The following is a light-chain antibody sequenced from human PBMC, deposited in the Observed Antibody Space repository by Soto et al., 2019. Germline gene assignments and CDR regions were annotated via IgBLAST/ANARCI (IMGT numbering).Light chain of an antibody. Sequence: QSALTQPASVSGSPGQSITISCTGTSSDVGGYNYVSWYQQHPGKAPKLMIYDVSNRPSGVSNRFSGSKTGNTASLTISGIQAEEEADYYCSSYTSSSVVFGGGTQLTVL. J-gene: IGLJ2*01. CDR1: SSDVGGYNY. CDR2: DVS. CDR3: SSYTSSSVV. V-gene: IGLV2-14*01.